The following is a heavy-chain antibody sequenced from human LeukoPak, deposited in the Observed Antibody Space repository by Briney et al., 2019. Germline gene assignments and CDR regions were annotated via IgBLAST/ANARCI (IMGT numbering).Heavy chain of an antibody. CDR2: ISAYNGNT. D-gene: IGHD3-3*01. J-gene: IGHJ5*02. CDR3: ARISGYDFWSGYPSAINWFDP. CDR1: GYTFTSYG. Sequence: GASVTVSCKASGYTFTSYGISWVRQAPGQGLEWMGWISAYNGNTNYAQKLQGRVTMTTDTSTSTAYMELRSLRSDDTAVYYCARISGYDFWSGYPSAINWFDPWGQGTLVTVSS. V-gene: IGHV1-18*01.